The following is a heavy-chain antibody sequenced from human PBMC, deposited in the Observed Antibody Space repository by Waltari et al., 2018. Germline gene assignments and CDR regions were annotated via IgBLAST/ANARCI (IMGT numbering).Heavy chain of an antibody. J-gene: IGHJ4*02. CDR1: GFRFSTPS. D-gene: IGHD3-16*01. V-gene: IGHV3-23*01. CDR2: ISGSGTGT. CDR3: ATFKGDY. Sequence: EVQLLQSGGDLVQPGGSLRLSCAASGFRFSTPSMTWVRQVPGKGLEWVSSISGSGTGTYYADSVKGRFIISRDNSKNTLSLQMNSLRAEDTALYYCATFKGDYWGEGTLVTVSS.